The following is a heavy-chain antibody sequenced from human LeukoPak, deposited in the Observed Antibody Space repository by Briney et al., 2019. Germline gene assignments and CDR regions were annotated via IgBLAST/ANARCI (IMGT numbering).Heavy chain of an antibody. CDR2: IYSGGST. D-gene: IGHD6-19*01. J-gene: IGHJ4*02. Sequence: GGSLRLSCAASGFTVRSNYMSWVRQAPGKGLEWVSIIYSGGSTYYAGSVKGRFTISRDNSKNTLYLQMNSLRAEDTAVYYCARDRVGSGWYLDYWGQGTLVTVSS. V-gene: IGHV3-53*01. CDR3: ARDRVGSGWYLDY. CDR1: GFTVRSNY.